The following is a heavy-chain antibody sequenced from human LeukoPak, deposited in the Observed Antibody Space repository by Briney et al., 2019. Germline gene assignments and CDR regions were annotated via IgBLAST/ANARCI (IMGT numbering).Heavy chain of an antibody. V-gene: IGHV4-39*01. CDR1: GGSISSYY. CDR3: ARPRKGAGYCSSTSCYTDAFDI. D-gene: IGHD2-2*02. J-gene: IGHJ3*02. Sequence: PSETLSLTCTVSGGSISSYYWGWIRQPPGKGLEWIGSIYYSGSTYYNPSLKSRVTISVDTSKNQFSLKLSSVTAADTAVYYCARPRKGAGYCSSTSCYTDAFDIWGQGTMVTVSS. CDR2: IYYSGST.